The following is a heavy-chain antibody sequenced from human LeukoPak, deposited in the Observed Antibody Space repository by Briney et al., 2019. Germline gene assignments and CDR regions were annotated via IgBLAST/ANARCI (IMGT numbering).Heavy chain of an antibody. V-gene: IGHV4-59*01. Sequence: SETLSLTYTVSGGTISSYYWSWIRQPPGKGLEWIGYIYYSGSTNYNPSLKSRVTISVDTSKNQFSLKLSSVTAEDTAVYYCARDQVDTAPDDHYYYYYGMDVWGQGTTVTVSS. CDR2: IYYSGST. D-gene: IGHD5-18*01. J-gene: IGHJ6*02. CDR3: ARDQVDTAPDDHYYYYYGMDV. CDR1: GGTISSYY.